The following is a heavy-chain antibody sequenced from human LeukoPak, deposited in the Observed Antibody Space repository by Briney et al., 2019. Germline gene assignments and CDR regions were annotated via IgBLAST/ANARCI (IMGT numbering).Heavy chain of an antibody. V-gene: IGHV1-46*03. D-gene: IGHD2-15*01. J-gene: IGHJ4*02. CDR1: GYTFTNSY. CDR3: ASPEVGY. Sequence: ASVKVSCKASGYTFTNSYIHWVRQAPGQGLEWMGIINPSGGSTNYAQKFQGRVTMTRDTSTSTVYMELNSLRSEDTAVYYCASPEVGYWGQGTLVTVSS. CDR2: INPSGGST.